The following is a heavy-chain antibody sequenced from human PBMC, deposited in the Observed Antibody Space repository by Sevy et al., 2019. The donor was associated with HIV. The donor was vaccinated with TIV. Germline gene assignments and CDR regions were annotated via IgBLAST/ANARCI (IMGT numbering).Heavy chain of an antibody. V-gene: IGHV3-23*01. CDR1: GFTFSNYA. CDR3: AREGCSKPHDY. D-gene: IGHD2-2*01. J-gene: IGHJ4*02. Sequence: GGSLRLSCAASGFTFSNYAMSWVRQAPGKGLEWVSSYSFGCGKINYADSVKGRFTISRDNSKNTLYLQMNSLRAEDTALYYCAREGCSKPHDYWGQGTLVTVSS. CDR2: YSFGCGKI.